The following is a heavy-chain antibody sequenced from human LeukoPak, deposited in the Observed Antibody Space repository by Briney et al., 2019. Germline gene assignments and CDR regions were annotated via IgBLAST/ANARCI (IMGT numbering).Heavy chain of an antibody. D-gene: IGHD6-13*01. CDR2: IDPSDSYT. CDR3: ARQSSSSWYALDY. V-gene: IGHV5-10-1*01. Sequence: GESLKISCKGSGYSFTSYWISWVRQMPGKGLGWMGRIDPSDSYTNYSPSFQGHVTISADKSISTAYLQWSSLKASDTAMYYCARQSSSSWYALDYWGQGTLVTVSS. CDR1: GYSFTSYW. J-gene: IGHJ4*02.